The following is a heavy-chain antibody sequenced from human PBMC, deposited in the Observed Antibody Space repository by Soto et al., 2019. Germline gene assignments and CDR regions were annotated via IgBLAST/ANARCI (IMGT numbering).Heavy chain of an antibody. D-gene: IGHD3-10*01. CDR3: ARGHLYYGSGSYFGWFDP. CDR1: GGSFSGYY. J-gene: IGHJ5*02. CDR2: INHSGST. V-gene: IGHV4-34*01. Sequence: KTSETLSLTCAGYGGSFSGYYWSWIRKPPGKGLEWIGEINHSGSTNYNPSLKSRVTISVDTSKNQFSLKLSSVTAADTAVYYCARGHLYYGSGSYFGWFDPWGQGTLVTVSS.